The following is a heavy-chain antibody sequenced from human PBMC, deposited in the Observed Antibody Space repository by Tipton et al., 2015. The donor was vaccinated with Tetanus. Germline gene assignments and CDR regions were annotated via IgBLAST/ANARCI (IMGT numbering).Heavy chain of an antibody. CDR1: GFRFSYSG. D-gene: IGHD2-15*01. Sequence: LVQSGGGVVQPGRSLRLSCAASGFRFSYSGMHWVRQAPGKGLEWVAVIPFDGRNERYADSVKGRFIISRDNSKNTLYLQMNSLRPEDTAVYYCAKEFQRARIRFFDSWGQGSQVTASS. CDR2: IPFDGRNE. V-gene: IGHV3-30*18. CDR3: AKEFQRARIRFFDS. J-gene: IGHJ4*02.